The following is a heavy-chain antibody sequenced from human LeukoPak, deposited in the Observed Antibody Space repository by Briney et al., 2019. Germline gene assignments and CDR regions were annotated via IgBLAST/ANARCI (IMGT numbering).Heavy chain of an antibody. Sequence: ASVKVSCKASGYTFTSYCMHWVRQATGQGLEWMGWMNPNSGNTGYAQKFQGRVTMTRNTSISTAYMELSSLRSEDTAAYYCARGGGVGYSSSSEGFDYWGQGTLVTVSS. D-gene: IGHD6-6*01. V-gene: IGHV1-8*02. CDR3: ARGGGVGYSSSSEGFDY. CDR1: GYTFTSYC. CDR2: MNPNSGNT. J-gene: IGHJ4*02.